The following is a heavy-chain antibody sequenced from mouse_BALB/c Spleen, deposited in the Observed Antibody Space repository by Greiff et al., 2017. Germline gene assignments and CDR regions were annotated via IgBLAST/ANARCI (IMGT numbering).Heavy chain of an antibody. V-gene: IGHV14-1*02. J-gene: IGHJ2*01. CDR3: ASYYGSSLDY. Sequence: EVQLVESGAELVRPGALVKLSCKASGFNINDYYMHWVKQRPEQGLEWIGWIDPENGNTIYDPKFQGKASITADTSSNTAYLQLSSLTSEDTAVYYCASYYGSSLDYWGQGTTLTVSS. CDR2: IDPENGNT. CDR1: GFNINDYY. D-gene: IGHD1-1*01.